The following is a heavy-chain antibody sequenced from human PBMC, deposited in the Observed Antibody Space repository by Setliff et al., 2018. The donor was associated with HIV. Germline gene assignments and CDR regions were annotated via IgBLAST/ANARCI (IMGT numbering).Heavy chain of an antibody. CDR1: GLTFNNAW. J-gene: IGHJ4*02. V-gene: IGHV3-48*01. D-gene: IGHD2-15*01. CDR2: ISPSSTII. CDR3: ARDFCGSSCSSGYGYFDH. Sequence: GGSLRLSCAVSGLTFNNAWMSWVRQAPGKGLEWVSYISPSSTIIYYPDSVKGRFTTSRDNARNSLYLEMNSLRADDTAVYYCARDFCGSSCSSGYGYFDHWGQGTLVTVSS.